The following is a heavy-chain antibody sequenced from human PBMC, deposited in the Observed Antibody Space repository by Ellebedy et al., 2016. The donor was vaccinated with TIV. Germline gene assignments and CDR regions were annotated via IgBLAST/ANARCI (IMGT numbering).Heavy chain of an antibody. V-gene: IGHV3-73*01. CDR3: TRRECSGVNFYSDY. D-gene: IGHD2-15*01. J-gene: IGHJ4*02. Sequence: GESLKISCEASGFIFSGSPMHWVRQASGQGLEWVGRIRSKTNNYATAYAASVKGRFTISRDDSKNTAYLQMNSLKTEDTAIYYCTRRECSGVNFYSDYWGQGTLVTVSS. CDR2: IRSKTNNYAT. CDR1: GFIFSGSP.